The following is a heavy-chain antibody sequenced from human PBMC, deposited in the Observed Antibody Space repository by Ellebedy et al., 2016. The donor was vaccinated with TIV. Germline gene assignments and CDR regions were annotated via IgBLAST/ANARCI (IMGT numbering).Heavy chain of an antibody. Sequence: GESLKISCEGSGFTFISYAMHWVRHAPGKGLEWVAVISYDGSDKYYADFVKGGFTISRDNSKDTVYLQMNSLRAEDTALYYCARDHYYGSGTYMLDPWGQGTLVTVSS. V-gene: IGHV3-30-3*01. J-gene: IGHJ5*02. D-gene: IGHD3-10*01. CDR1: GFTFISYA. CDR3: ARDHYYGSGTYMLDP. CDR2: ISYDGSDK.